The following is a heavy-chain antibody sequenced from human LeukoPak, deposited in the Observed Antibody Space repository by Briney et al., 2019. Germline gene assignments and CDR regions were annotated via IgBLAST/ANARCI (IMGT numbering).Heavy chain of an antibody. D-gene: IGHD6-13*01. J-gene: IGHJ4*02. V-gene: IGHV3-7*04. CDR1: GFTFDNYL. CDR2: IKEDGRAK. CDR3: ARDRESNWFPYLDS. Sequence: GESLKISCAASGFTFDNYLMSWVRQIPGKGLEWVANIKEDGRAKYYVDSVRGRFIISRDNAKNALYLQMDSLRAEDTAVYYCARDRESNWFPYLDSWGRGTLVTVSS.